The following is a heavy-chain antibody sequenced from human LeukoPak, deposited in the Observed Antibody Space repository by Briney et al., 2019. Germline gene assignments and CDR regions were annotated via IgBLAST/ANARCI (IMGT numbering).Heavy chain of an antibody. CDR3: ARNIAAAGIGHFDY. V-gene: IGHV4-39*01. CDR1: AGSISSSSYY. D-gene: IGHD6-13*01. CDR2: IYYSGST. J-gene: IGHJ4*02. Sequence: SETLSLTCTVSAGSISSSSYYWGWIRQPPGKGLEWIGSIYYSGSTYYNPSLKSRVTISVDTSKNQFSLKLSSVTAADTAVYYCARNIAAAGIGHFDYWGQGTLVTVSS.